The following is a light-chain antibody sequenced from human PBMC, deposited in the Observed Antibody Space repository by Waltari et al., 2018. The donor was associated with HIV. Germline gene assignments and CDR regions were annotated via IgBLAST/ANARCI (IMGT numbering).Light chain of an antibody. CDR3: QQSFDAPYT. V-gene: IGKV1-39*01. CDR2: AAS. Sequence: DIEMPQSPSSPSAFVGDRVTITCRASQSVKSYLNWYQQKPGKAPKLLIYAASSLQSGVPSRFSGSGSGTDFALTISSLQPEDFSIYYCQQSFDAPYTFGQGTQLEIK. CDR1: QSVKSY. J-gene: IGKJ2*01.